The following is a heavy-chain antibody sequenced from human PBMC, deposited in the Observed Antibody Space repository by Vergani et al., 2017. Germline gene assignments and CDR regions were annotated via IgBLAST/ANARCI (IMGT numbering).Heavy chain of an antibody. CDR2: IVVGSGNT. V-gene: IGHV1-58*02. J-gene: IGHJ4*02. D-gene: IGHD6-13*01. CDR1: GFTFTSSA. Sequence: QMQLVQSGPEVKKPGTSVKVSCKASGFTFTSSAMQWVRQARGQRLEWIGWIVVGSGNTNYAQKFQGRVTITADESTSTAYMELSSLRSEDTAVYYCARGEDSSSWYLLDYWGQGTLVTVSS. CDR3: ARGEDSSSWYLLDY.